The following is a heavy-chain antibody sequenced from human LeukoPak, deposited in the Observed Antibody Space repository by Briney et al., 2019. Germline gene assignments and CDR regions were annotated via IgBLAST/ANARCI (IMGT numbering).Heavy chain of an antibody. CDR2: INPNSGGT. V-gene: IGHV1-2*02. Sequence: ASVKVSCKASGYTFSGHYMHWVRQAPGQGLEWMGWINPNSGGTNYAKKFQGRVTMTRDTSISTVCMELSSLRSDDTAVYYCARDNDVGGGAFYGMDVWGQGTTVTVS. D-gene: IGHD3-3*01. CDR3: ARDNDVGGGAFYGMDV. CDR1: GYTFSGHY. J-gene: IGHJ6*02.